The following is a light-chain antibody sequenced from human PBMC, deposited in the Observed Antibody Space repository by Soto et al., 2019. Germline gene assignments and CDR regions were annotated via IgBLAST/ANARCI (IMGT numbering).Light chain of an antibody. CDR3: QQYNSYPLT. Sequence: DIQMTQSPSTLSASVGDGVTITCRASQSSSSWLAWYQQRPGKAPNLLIYKASSLESGVPSRFSGSGSGTEFTLTISILQPDDFATYYCQQYNSYPLTFGGGTKVEIK. CDR1: QSSSSW. V-gene: IGKV1-5*03. CDR2: KAS. J-gene: IGKJ4*01.